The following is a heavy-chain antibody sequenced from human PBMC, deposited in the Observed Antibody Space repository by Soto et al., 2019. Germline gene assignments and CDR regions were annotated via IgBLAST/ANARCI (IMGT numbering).Heavy chain of an antibody. CDR3: ARMRSGYLFDY. Sequence: QVQLLESGPGLVKPSQTLSLTCSVSGGSISATGHYWTWIRQHPGKGLEWIGSISYSGSTYYSQYLNSRVTIAVDTSKNQFSLNLNSVIAADTAAYFCARMRSGYLFDYWGQGTLVTVSS. V-gene: IGHV4-31*03. CDR1: GGSISATGHY. D-gene: IGHD3-22*01. J-gene: IGHJ4*02. CDR2: ISYSGST.